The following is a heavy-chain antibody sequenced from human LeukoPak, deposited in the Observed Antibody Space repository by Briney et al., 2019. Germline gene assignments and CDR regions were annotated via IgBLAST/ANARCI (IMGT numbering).Heavy chain of an antibody. CDR3: AKGHFGSGAYPDS. J-gene: IGHJ4*02. CDR2: ISWNSGSI. CDR1: GFTFDDYA. V-gene: IGHV3-9*01. Sequence: GGSLRLSCAASGFTFDDYAMHWVRQAPGKGLEWVSGISWNSGSIAYADSVKGRFTISRDNAKNSLYLQMNSLRAEDTALYYCAKGHFGSGAYPDSWGQGTLVTVSS. D-gene: IGHD3-10*01.